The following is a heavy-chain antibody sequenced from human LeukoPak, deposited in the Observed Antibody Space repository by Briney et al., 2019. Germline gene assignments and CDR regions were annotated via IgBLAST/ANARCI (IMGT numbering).Heavy chain of an antibody. CDR3: AREWKDGGNKD. D-gene: IGHD4-23*01. CDR2: MNPNSGST. V-gene: IGHV1-8*01. J-gene: IGHJ4*02. Sequence: ASVKVSCKASGYTFTNYDFNWMRQATGQGLEWMGWMNPNSGSTGYAQKFQGRVSMTRDTSISTAYMELSSLTSEDTAVYYCAREWKDGGNKDWGQGTLVTVSS. CDR1: GYTFTNYD.